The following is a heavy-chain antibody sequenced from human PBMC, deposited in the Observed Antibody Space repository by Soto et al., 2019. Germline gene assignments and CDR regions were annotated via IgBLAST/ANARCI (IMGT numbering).Heavy chain of an antibody. CDR1: GYSFTSYW. CDR3: ATPEKYCSGGSCYDAFDI. V-gene: IGHV5-51*01. J-gene: IGHJ3*02. D-gene: IGHD2-15*01. CDR2: IYPGDSDT. Sequence: GESLKISCKGSGYSFTSYWIGWVRQMPGKGLEWMGIIYPGDSDTRYSPSFQGQVTISADKSISTAYLQWSSLKASDTAMYYCATPEKYCSGGSCYDAFDIWGQGTMVTVSS.